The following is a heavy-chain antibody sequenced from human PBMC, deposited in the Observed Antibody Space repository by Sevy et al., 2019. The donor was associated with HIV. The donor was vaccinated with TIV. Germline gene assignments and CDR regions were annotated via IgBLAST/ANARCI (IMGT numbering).Heavy chain of an antibody. CDR3: AIGGGNGWYYFDY. V-gene: IGHV1-69*13. Sequence: KRRASVKVSCKASGGTFSSYGISWVRQAPGQGLEWMGGIIPILGTVNYAQKFQGRVTITADESTKTAYMELSSLRSEDTAVYYCAIGGGNGWYYFDYSGHETLVTVSS. CDR1: GGTFSSYG. D-gene: IGHD6-19*01. CDR2: IIPILGTV. J-gene: IGHJ4*01.